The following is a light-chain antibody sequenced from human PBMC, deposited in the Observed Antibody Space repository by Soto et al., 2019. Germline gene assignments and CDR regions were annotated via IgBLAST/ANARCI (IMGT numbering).Light chain of an antibody. CDR2: DAS. CDR3: QQRSKWLT. V-gene: IGKV3-11*01. CDR1: QSIASY. J-gene: IGKJ4*01. Sequence: EIVLTQSPATLSLSPGERATLSCRASQSIASYLAWYQQKLGQAPRLLIYDASIRATGIPARFSGSGSGNDFTLTSSSLEQEDFAVYYCQQRSKWLTFGGGTKVEIK.